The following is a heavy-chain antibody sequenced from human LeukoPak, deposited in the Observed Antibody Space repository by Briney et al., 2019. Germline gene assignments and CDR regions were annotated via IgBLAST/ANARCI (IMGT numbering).Heavy chain of an antibody. D-gene: IGHD2-21*02. V-gene: IGHV4-39*07. J-gene: IGHJ3*02. CDR3: AGAYCGGDCYSGRTFDI. CDR2: IYHSGST. Sequence: SETLSLTCTVSGGSISSSSYYWGWIRQPPGKGLEWIGSIYHSGSTYYNPSLKSRVTISVDTSKNQFSLRLSSVTAADTAVYYCAGAYCGGDCYSGRTFDIWGQGTMVTVSS. CDR1: GGSISSSSYY.